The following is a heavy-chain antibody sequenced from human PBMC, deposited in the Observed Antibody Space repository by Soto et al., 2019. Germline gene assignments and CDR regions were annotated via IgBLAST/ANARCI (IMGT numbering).Heavy chain of an antibody. CDR3: ATVRWELHDAFDI. D-gene: IGHD1-26*01. J-gene: IGHJ3*02. CDR2: IYHSGMT. V-gene: IGHV4-31*03. CDR1: GGSISTGGYY. Sequence: QVQLQESGPGLVKPSQTLSLTCTVSGGSISTGGYYWSWIRQHPGRGLEWIGYIYHSGMTFSNPSLQSRVALSIDTSKKKCSLKLSSVTAADTAVYYCATVRWELHDAFDIWGQGTMVSVSS.